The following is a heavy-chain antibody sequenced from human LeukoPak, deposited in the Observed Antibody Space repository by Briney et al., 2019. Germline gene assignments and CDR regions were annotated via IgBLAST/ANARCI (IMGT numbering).Heavy chain of an antibody. CDR2: ISWNSGSI. Sequence: GRSLRRCWAAAGVTCDDYAMRWVRQAPGKGLKWVSGISWNSGSIGYADSVKGRFTISRDNAKNSLYLQMNSLRADDMALYYCARGLVGAAVEGLCDYWGQGTLVTVSS. V-gene: IGHV3-9*03. J-gene: IGHJ4*02. CDR1: GVTCDDYA. CDR3: ARGLVGAAVEGLCDY. D-gene: IGHD2-21*01.